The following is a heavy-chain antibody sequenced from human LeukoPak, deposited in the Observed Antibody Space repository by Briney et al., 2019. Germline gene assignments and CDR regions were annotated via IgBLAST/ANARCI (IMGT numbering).Heavy chain of an antibody. V-gene: IGHV6-1*01. Sequence: SQTLSLTCAISGDSVSGNSATWNWFRQTPARGLEWLGETYYRSRWHNDFAISVKSRMTIKPDTSKNQFSLQLNSVTPEDTAVYYCARGYDFVWGSYRLDYWGQGTLVTVSS. J-gene: IGHJ4*02. CDR3: ARGYDFVWGSYRLDY. CDR2: TYYRSRWHN. CDR1: GDSVSGNSAT. D-gene: IGHD3-16*02.